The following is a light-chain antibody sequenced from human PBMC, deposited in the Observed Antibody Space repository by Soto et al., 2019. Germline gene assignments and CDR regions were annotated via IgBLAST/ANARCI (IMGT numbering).Light chain of an antibody. CDR2: GAS. V-gene: IGKV3D-15*01. CDR1: QSVNIN. J-gene: IGKJ1*01. CDR3: QQYINWPPGT. Sequence: EVVMTQSPATLSVSPGERVSLSCRASQSVNINLAWYQQKPGQAPRLLIYGASTRATGTPARFSGSGSGTEFSPTISSLQSGDFADYYCQQYINWPPGTFGQGTKVEIK.